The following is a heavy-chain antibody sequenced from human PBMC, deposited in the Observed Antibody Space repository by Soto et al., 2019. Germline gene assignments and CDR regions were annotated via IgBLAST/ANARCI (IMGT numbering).Heavy chain of an antibody. CDR2: ISGTGGNT. Sequence: EVQVLESGGGLVQPGGSLRLSCTASGVTFSGYAMSWVRQARGKGLAWVSAISGTGGNTYYAESVKGRFTISRDNSERPLFLQMHSLRADDTAVYYCATRHDYGGTLDAFDIWGQGTTVAVSS. V-gene: IGHV3-23*01. D-gene: IGHD3-16*01. CDR1: GVTFSGYA. CDR3: ATRHDYGGTLDAFDI. J-gene: IGHJ3*02.